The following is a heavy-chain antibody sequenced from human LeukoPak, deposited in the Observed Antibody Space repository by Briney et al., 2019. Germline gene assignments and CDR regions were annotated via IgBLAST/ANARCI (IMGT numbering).Heavy chain of an antibody. J-gene: IGHJ5*02. Sequence: PSETLSLTCAAYGGSFSGYYWSWIRQPPGKGLEWIGEINHSGSTNYNPSLKSRVTISVDTSKNQFSLKLSSVTAADTAVYYCARGRQNFYGSGSYYNGPWGQGTLVTVSS. CDR2: INHSGST. D-gene: IGHD3-10*01. CDR3: ARGRQNFYGSGSYYNGP. V-gene: IGHV4-34*01. CDR1: GGSFSGYY.